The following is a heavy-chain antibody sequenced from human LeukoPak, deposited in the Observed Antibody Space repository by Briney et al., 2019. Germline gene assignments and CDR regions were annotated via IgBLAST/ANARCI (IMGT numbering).Heavy chain of an antibody. CDR1: GGSISSYY. V-gene: IGHV4-4*07. CDR2: IYTSGST. J-gene: IGHJ5*02. CDR3: ARDIALGDWFDP. Sequence: SETLSLTCTVSGGSISSYYWSWIRQPAGKGLEWIGRIYTSGSTNYNPSLKSRVTMSVDTSKSQFSLKLSSVTAADTAVYYCARDIALGDWFDPWGQGTLVTVSS. D-gene: IGHD3-16*01.